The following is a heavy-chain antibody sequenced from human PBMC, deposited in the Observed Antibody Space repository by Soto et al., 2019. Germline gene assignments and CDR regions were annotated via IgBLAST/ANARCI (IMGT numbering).Heavy chain of an antibody. D-gene: IGHD6-13*01. V-gene: IGHV3-11*01. Sequence: PGGTLRLSCAASEFIFSDYYMSWIRQAPGKGLEWVSHISSSGSTIHYADSVKGRFTISRDNAKNSLYLQMNSLRAEDTAVYYCARGARSSTGKYYFDYWGQGILVTVSS. J-gene: IGHJ4*02. CDR3: ARGARSSTGKYYFDY. CDR1: EFIFSDYY. CDR2: ISSSGSTI.